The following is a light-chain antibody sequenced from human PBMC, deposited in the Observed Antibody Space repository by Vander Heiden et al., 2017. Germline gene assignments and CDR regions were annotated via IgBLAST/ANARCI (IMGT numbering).Light chain of an antibody. J-gene: IGLJ2*01. Sequence: SDVGGYNYVSWYQQNPGKAPKLMIYDVSKRPSGVSNRFSGSKSGNTASLTISGLQAEDEADYYCSSYTSSSTYVVFGGGTKLTVL. CDR1: SDVGGYNY. CDR3: SSYTSSSTYVV. CDR2: DVS. V-gene: IGLV2-14*04.